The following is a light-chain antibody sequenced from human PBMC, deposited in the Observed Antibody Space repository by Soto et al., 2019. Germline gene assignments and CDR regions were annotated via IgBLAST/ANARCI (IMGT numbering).Light chain of an antibody. V-gene: IGKV3-15*01. CDR2: GAS. J-gene: IGKJ5*01. CDR3: QQYNNWPPIT. CDR1: QSVSSN. Sequence: EIVLTQSPATLSAFPGDRATLSCRASQSVSSNLAWYQQKPGQAPRLLIYGASTRATGIPARFSGSGSGTEFTLTISSLQSEDFAVYYCQQYNNWPPITFGQGTRLEI.